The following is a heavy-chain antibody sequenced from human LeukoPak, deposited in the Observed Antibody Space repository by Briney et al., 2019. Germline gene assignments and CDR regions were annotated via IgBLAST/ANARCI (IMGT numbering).Heavy chain of an antibody. CDR3: AGGAGWLADY. D-gene: IGHD2-15*01. Sequence: PGGSLRLSCAASGFTFSPYWMNWFRQAPGKGLEWVAIIKQDGSEELYDGSVEGRFTISRDSGKNSLYLQINSLRAEDTAVYYCAGGAGWLADYWGQGTLVTVSS. J-gene: IGHJ4*02. CDR2: IKQDGSEE. V-gene: IGHV3-7*01. CDR1: GFTFSPYW.